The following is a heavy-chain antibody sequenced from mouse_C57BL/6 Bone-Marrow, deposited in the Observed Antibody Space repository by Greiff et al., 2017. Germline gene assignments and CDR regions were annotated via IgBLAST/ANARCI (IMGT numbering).Heavy chain of an antibody. Sequence: VKVVESGPELVKPGASVKISCKASGYAFSSSWMNWVKQRPGKGLEWIGRIYPGDGDTNYNGKFKGKATLTADKSSSTAYMQLSSLTSEDSAVYFCARGGYDAWCAYWGQGTLVTVSA. CDR3: ARGGYDAWCAY. V-gene: IGHV1-82*01. D-gene: IGHD2-2*01. CDR2: IYPGDGDT. J-gene: IGHJ3*01. CDR1: GYAFSSSW.